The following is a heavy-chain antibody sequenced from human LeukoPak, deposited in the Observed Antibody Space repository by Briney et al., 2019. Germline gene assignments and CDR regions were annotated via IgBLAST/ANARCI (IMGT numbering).Heavy chain of an antibody. Sequence: GGSLRLSCAASGFTFSRYAMRWVSEARGKGLEGVSAISASGGSTYYAHSVKARFTISSDNSKNTLYLHMNSLRAEDTAVYYCATARVGVFWFDPWGQGTLVTVSS. CDR2: ISASGGST. D-gene: IGHD1-26*01. V-gene: IGHV3-23*01. CDR1: GFTFSRYA. J-gene: IGHJ5*02. CDR3: ATARVGVFWFDP.